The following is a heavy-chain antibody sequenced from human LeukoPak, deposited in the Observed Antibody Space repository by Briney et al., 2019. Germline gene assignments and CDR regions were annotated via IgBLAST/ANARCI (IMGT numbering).Heavy chain of an antibody. CDR3: ARGPITTRSHFVY. CDR1: GGTFSSYA. CDR2: IIPIFATA. D-gene: IGHD3-22*01. Sequence: SVTVSCKASGGTFSSYAISWVRQATGQGLEWMGGIIPIFATANYAQKFQGRVTITADESTSTAYMELSSLRSEDTAVYYCARGPITTRSHFVYWGQGGLVTVSS. V-gene: IGHV1-69*13. J-gene: IGHJ4*02.